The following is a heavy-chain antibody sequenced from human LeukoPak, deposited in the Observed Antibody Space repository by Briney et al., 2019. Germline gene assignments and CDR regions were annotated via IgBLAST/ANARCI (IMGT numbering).Heavy chain of an antibody. D-gene: IGHD2/OR15-2a*01. V-gene: IGHV4-59*13. J-gene: IGHJ5*02. CDR2: IYYSGST. CDR1: GASISNSY. CDR3: ARGYCDSTGCRWSWFDP. Sequence: SETLSLTCTVSGASISNSYWSWIRQPPGKGLEWIGFIYYSGSTNYNPSLKSRVTISVDTSKNQFSLKLSSVTAADTAIYSCARGYCDSTGCRWSWFDPWGQGTLVTVSP.